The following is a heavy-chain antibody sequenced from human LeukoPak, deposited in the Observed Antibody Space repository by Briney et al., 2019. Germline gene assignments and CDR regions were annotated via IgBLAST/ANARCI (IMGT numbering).Heavy chain of an antibody. V-gene: IGHV5-51*01. CDR3: ARMVTAVAAMAGP. J-gene: IGHJ5*02. CDR1: GYIFTSYW. CDR2: IYPGESDT. Sequence: GAPLQISCKGSGYIFTSYWIGWVRQLPGKGLEWMGIIYPGESDTRYSPSFQGQVTISADKSISTAYLQWSSLKASDTAMYYCARMVTAVAAMAGPWGQGTLVTVSS. D-gene: IGHD6-19*01.